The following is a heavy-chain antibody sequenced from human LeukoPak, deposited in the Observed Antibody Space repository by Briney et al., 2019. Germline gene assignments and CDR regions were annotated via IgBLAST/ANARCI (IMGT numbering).Heavy chain of an antibody. CDR2: ISWNSGSI. CDR3: AKSNSAAGLTSYWYFDL. D-gene: IGHD6-13*01. Sequence: GGSLRLSCAASGFTFDDYAMHWVRQAPGKGLEWVSGISWNSGSIGYADSVKGRFTISRDNAKNSLYLQMNSLRAEDTALYSCAKSNSAAGLTSYWYFDLWGRGTLVTVSS. J-gene: IGHJ2*01. V-gene: IGHV3-9*01. CDR1: GFTFDDYA.